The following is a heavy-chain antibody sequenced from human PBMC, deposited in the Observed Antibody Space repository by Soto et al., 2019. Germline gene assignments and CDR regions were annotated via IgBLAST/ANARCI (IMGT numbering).Heavy chain of an antibody. V-gene: IGHV5-51*01. D-gene: IGHD3-3*01. Sequence: GESLKISCKGAGYRFSSYWDGWVRQKAGEGLEWMGMIHPGDPEIIYSPSFQGQVTISADKSISTAYLQWSSLKASDSAMYYCASPITVFGVLFLWGQGTLVTVSS. CDR3: ASPITVFGVLFL. CDR1: GYRFSSYW. J-gene: IGHJ4*02. CDR2: IHPGDPEI.